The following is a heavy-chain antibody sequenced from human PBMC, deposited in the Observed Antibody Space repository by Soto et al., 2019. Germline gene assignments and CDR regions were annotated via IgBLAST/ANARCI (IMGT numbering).Heavy chain of an antibody. V-gene: IGHV3-7*01. Sequence: EVQLVESGGGLVQPGGSLRLSCAASGFTFSSYWMSWVRQAPGKGLEWVANIKQDGSVKYYVDSVKGRFTISRDNAKNSLYLQMNSLRAEDTAVYYCAREEADSSADLIDPWGQGTLVTVSS. CDR1: GFTFSSYW. D-gene: IGHD6-19*01. CDR3: AREEADSSADLIDP. CDR2: IKQDGSVK. J-gene: IGHJ5*02.